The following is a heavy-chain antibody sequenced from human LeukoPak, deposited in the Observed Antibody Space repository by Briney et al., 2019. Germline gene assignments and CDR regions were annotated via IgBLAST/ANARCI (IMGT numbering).Heavy chain of an antibody. CDR1: GFTFSDYY. V-gene: IGHV3-11*01. J-gene: IGHJ4*02. Sequence: GGSLRLSCAASGFTFSDYYMSWIRQAPGKGLEWVSYISSSGSSIYYADSVKGRFTISRDNAKNSLYLQMNSLRAEDTAVYYCARDRRELELGFDYWGQGTLVTVSS. CDR2: ISSSGSSI. CDR3: ARDRRELELGFDY. D-gene: IGHD1-26*01.